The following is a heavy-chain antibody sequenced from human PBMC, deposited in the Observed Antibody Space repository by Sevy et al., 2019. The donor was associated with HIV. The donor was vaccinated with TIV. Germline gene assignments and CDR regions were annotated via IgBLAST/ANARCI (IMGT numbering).Heavy chain of an antibody. J-gene: IGHJ6*02. V-gene: IGHV4-4*02. CDR2: IYHSGNT. CDR1: GDSISSNTW. Sequence: SETLSLTCAVSGDSISSNTWWSWVRQPPGKGLEWIGEIYHSGNTNYNPSLKSRVTISVDKSKNQFSLKLNSVPAADTAVYYCARQSYGSGSRYSMDVWGQGTTVTVSS. D-gene: IGHD3-10*01. CDR3: ARQSYGSGSRYSMDV.